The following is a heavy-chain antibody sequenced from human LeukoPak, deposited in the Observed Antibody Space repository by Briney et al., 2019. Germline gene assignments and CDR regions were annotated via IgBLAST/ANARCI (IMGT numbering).Heavy chain of an antibody. CDR3: ARDQKTHSSGYYYSYYFDY. D-gene: IGHD3-22*01. Sequence: PGGSLRLSCAASGFTFSSYAMHWVRQAPGKGLEWVAVISYDGSNKYYADSGKGRFTISRDNSKNTLYLQMNSLRAEDTAVYYCARDQKTHSSGYYYSYYFDYWGQGTLVTVSS. J-gene: IGHJ4*02. V-gene: IGHV3-30-3*01. CDR1: GFTFSSYA. CDR2: ISYDGSNK.